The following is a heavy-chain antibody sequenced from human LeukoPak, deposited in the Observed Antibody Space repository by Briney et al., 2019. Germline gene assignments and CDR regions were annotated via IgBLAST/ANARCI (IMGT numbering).Heavy chain of an antibody. CDR2: IIPIFGTA. CDR1: GGTFSSYA. CDR3: ARGTGGRGYSYVDY. J-gene: IGHJ4*02. D-gene: IGHD5-18*01. V-gene: IGHV1-69*13. Sequence: GASVKVSCKASGGTFSSYAISWVRQAPGQGLEWMGGIIPIFGTANYAQKFQGRVTITADESTSTAYMELSSLRSEDTAVYYCARGTGGRGYSYVDYWGQGTLVTVSS.